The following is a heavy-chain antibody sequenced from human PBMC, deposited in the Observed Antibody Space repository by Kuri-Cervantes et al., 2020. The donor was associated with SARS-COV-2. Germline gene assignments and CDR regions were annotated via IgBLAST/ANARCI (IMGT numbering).Heavy chain of an antibody. D-gene: IGHD4-17*01. CDR1: GCSLSSNSYY. J-gene: IGHJ1*01. CDR2: IYYSGST. Sequence: ESLKISCAVSGCSLSSNSYYWGWNRQPPGKGLEWIGSIYYSGSTYYNPYLKRRITITVHTSTNQFSLKLVSVPDADTAVYYCAGRGPTTGPTFNFLAEVGFQHWGQGTLVTVSS. V-gene: IGHV4-39*01. CDR3: AGRGPTTGPTFNFLAEVGFQH.